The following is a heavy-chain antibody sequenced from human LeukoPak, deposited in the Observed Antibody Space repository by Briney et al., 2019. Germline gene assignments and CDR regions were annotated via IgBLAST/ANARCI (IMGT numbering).Heavy chain of an antibody. CDR3: ARQYCGGDCYLPYYGMDV. J-gene: IGHJ6*02. CDR1: GYTFTSYY. V-gene: IGHV1-46*01. Sequence: ASVKVSCKASGYTFTSYYMHWVRQAPGQGLEWMGIINPSGGSTSYVQKFQGRVTMTRDTSTSTVYMELSSLRSEDTAVYYCARQYCGGDCYLPYYGMDVWGQGTTVTVSS. D-gene: IGHD2-21*02. CDR2: INPSGGST.